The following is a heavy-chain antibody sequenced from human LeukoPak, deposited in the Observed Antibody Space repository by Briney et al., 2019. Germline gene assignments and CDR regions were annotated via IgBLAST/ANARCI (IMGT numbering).Heavy chain of an antibody. J-gene: IGHJ6*03. CDR2: ISSSSSYT. CDR1: GFTSRRNS. Sequence: PGGSLRLSCAASGFTSRRNSMNWVRRAPGKGLEGVSSISSSSSYTSYADSVKGRFTISRDNAKNSLYLQMNSRRAEGTAVYYWARVIVVVTATETGYYYYMDVWGKRTTVTVSS. CDR3: ARVIVVVTATETGYYYYMDV. V-gene: IGHV3-21*01. D-gene: IGHD2-21*02.